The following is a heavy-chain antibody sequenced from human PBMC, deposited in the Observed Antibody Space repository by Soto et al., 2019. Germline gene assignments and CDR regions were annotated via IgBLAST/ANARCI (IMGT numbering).Heavy chain of an antibody. CDR2: MNPNSGNT. Sequence: GASVKVSCKASGYTFTSYDINWVRQATGQGLEWMGWMNPNSGNTGYAQKFQGRVTMTRNTSISTAYMELSSLRSEDTAVYYCVRVSNRYCSGGSCLYYFDYWGQGTLVTVSS. J-gene: IGHJ4*02. CDR3: VRVSNRYCSGGSCLYYFDY. CDR1: GYTFTSYD. V-gene: IGHV1-8*01. D-gene: IGHD2-15*01.